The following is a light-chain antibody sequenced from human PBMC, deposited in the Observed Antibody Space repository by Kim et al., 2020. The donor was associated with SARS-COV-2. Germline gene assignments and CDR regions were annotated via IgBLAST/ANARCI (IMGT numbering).Light chain of an antibody. CDR1: RSNIGSNT. V-gene: IGLV1-44*01. CDR2: SNN. CDR3: QSYDSSLSHAV. J-gene: IGLJ7*01. Sequence: GQRVTISCSGSRSNIGSNTVNWYQQLPGTAPKHLIYSNNQRPSGVPDRFSGSKSGTSASLAITGLQAEDEADYSCQSYDSSLSHAVFGGGTQLTVL.